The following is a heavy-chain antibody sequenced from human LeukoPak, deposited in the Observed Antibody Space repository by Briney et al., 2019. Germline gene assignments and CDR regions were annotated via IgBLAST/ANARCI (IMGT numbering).Heavy chain of an antibody. CDR3: ARGDYYDSSGYYYVFDY. Sequence: SVKVSCTASGGTFSSYAISWVRQAPGQGLEWMGGIIPIFGTANYAQKFQGRVTITADESTSTAYMELSSLRSEDTAVYYCARGDYYDSSGYYYVFDYWGQGTLVTVSS. CDR2: IIPIFGTA. D-gene: IGHD3-22*01. J-gene: IGHJ4*02. V-gene: IGHV1-69*13. CDR1: GGTFSSYA.